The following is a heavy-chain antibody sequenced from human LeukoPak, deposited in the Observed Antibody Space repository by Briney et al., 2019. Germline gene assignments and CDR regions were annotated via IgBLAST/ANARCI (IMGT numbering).Heavy chain of an antibody. Sequence: PGGSLRLSCAASGFTFSTYTMNWVRQAPGKGLEWVSSISSDSTYIYYADSVQGRFTISRDNAKNSLYLRMNSLRAEDTAVYYCAKRPRGNYLDPFDYWGQGTLVTVSS. CDR2: ISSDSTYI. D-gene: IGHD3-10*01. V-gene: IGHV3-21*04. CDR3: AKRPRGNYLDPFDY. J-gene: IGHJ4*02. CDR1: GFTFSTYT.